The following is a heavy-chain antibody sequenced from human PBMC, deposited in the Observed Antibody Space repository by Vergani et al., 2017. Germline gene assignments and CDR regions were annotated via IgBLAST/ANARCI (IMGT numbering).Heavy chain of an antibody. CDR3: ARDRGGFVRGGPAAKASYYYYYMDV. D-gene: IGHD2-2*01. CDR2: IIPIFGTA. CDR1: GGTFSSYA. V-gene: IGHV1-69*01. Sequence: QVQLVQSGAEVKKPGSSVKVSCKASGGTFSSYAISWVRQAPGQGLEWMGGIIPIFGTANYAQKFQGRVTITADESTSTAYMELSSLRSEDTAVYYSARDRGGFVRGGPAAKASYYYYYMDVWGKGTTVTVSS. J-gene: IGHJ6*03.